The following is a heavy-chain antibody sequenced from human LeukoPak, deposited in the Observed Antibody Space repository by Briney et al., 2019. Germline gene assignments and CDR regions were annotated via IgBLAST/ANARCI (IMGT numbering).Heavy chain of an antibody. Sequence: GGSLRLSCAASGFTFSSYSMNWVRQAPGKGLEWVSSISSSSSYIYYADSVKGRFTISRDNAKNSLYLQMNSLRAEDTAVYYCARSVVVVTHTYWYFDLWGRGTLVTVSS. V-gene: IGHV3-21*01. CDR1: GFTFSSYS. CDR3: ARSVVVVTHTYWYFDL. J-gene: IGHJ2*01. D-gene: IGHD2-21*02. CDR2: ISSSSSYI.